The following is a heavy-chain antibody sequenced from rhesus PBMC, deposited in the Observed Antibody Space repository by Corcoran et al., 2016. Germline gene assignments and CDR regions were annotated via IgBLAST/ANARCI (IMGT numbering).Heavy chain of an antibody. CDR1: GYSFTSYW. D-gene: IGHD6-25*01. CDR3: AKGGIAAAGSCFDD. CDR2: IDPSDSDT. V-gene: IGHV5-20*01. Sequence: EVQLVQSGAEVKRPGESLKISCKTSGYSFTSYWISWVRQMPGKGLEWMGAIDPSDSDTRHNPSFQCKVTISADKSISTAYLQWSRLKASDTATYYCAKGGIAAAGSCFDDWGQGVLVTISS. J-gene: IGHJ4*01.